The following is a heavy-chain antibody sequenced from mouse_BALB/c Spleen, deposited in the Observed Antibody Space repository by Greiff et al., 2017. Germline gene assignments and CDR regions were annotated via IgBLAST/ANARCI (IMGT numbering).Heavy chain of an antibody. Sequence: EVKLVESGGGLVQPGGSRKLSCAASGFTFSSFGMHWVRQAPEKGLEWVAYISSGSSTIYYADTVKGRFTISRDNPKNTLFLQMTSLRSEDTAMYYCARSGIYYDLPWFAYWGQGTLVTVSA. D-gene: IGHD2-4*01. CDR3: ARSGIYYDLPWFAY. V-gene: IGHV5-17*02. J-gene: IGHJ3*01. CDR2: ISSGSSTI. CDR1: GFTFSSFG.